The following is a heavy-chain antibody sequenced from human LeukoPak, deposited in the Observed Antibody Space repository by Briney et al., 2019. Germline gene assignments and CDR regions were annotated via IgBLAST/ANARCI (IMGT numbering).Heavy chain of an antibody. V-gene: IGHV3-30*18. CDR1: GFTFSIYG. J-gene: IGHJ4*02. CDR2: ISHDAKND. Sequence: PGGSLRLSCAASGFTFSIYGMHWVRQAPGKGLEWVAVISHDAKNDYFADSVKGRFTISRDNSKNTPYLQMNSLEPGDTAVYYCAKDRPPVPLDHWGQGILVTVSS. CDR3: AKDRPPVPLDH. D-gene: IGHD6-6*01.